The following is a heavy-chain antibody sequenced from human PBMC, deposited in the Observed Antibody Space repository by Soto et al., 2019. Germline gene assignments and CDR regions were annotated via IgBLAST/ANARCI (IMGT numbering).Heavy chain of an antibody. CDR3: AIKVGVVAATKGMDV. CDR1: GFTVSSNY. Sequence: GGSLRLSCAASGFTVSSNYMSWVRQAPGKGLEWVSVIYSGGSTYYADSVKGRFTISRDNSKNTLYLQMNSLRAEDTAVYYCAIKVGVVAATKGMDVWGQGTTVTVSS. D-gene: IGHD2-15*01. V-gene: IGHV3-66*01. J-gene: IGHJ6*02. CDR2: IYSGGST.